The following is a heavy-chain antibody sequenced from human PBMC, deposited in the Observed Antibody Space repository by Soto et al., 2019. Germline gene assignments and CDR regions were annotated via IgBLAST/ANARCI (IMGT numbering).Heavy chain of an antibody. CDR2: ITTTGST. CDR3: ASLYSPSIPY. Sequence: GGSLRLSCAASGFIFSSYDVHWVRQAPGKGLEWVSVITTTGSTYYADSVKGRFTISRDNSKNTLYLQMNSLRAEDTAVYYCASLYSPSIPYWGQGTLVTVSS. J-gene: IGHJ4*02. V-gene: IGHV3-66*01. D-gene: IGHD6-13*01. CDR1: GFIFSSYD.